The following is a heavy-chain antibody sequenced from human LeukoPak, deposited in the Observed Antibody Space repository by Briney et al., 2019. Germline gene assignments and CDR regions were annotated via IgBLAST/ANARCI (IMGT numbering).Heavy chain of an antibody. J-gene: IGHJ4*02. V-gene: IGHV4-61*02. CDR1: GGSIISGNYY. Sequence: SETLSLTCSVSGGSIISGNYYWAWIRQPAGKGLEWIGRIYTSGSTNYNPSLKSRVTMSVDTSKNQFSLKLSSVTVADTAVYYCARYIPARPGFDYWGQGTLVTVSS. D-gene: IGHD6-6*01. CDR3: ARYIPARPGFDY. CDR2: IYTSGST.